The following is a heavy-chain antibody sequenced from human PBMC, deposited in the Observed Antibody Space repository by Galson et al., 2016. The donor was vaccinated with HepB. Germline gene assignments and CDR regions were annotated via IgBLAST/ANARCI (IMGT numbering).Heavy chain of an antibody. V-gene: IGHV4-39*02. CDR3: VRDEYNISWYKY. D-gene: IGHD6-13*01. CDR1: GDSINIARYF. CDR2: IANSGST. J-gene: IGHJ4*02. Sequence: TLSLTCSVSGDSINIARYFWGWIRQSPTRGLEWIGTIANSGSTYYNPSLRSRVSISVDTSRNQFSLKLNSVTAADTALYYCVRDEYNISWYKYWGQGTLVTVSS.